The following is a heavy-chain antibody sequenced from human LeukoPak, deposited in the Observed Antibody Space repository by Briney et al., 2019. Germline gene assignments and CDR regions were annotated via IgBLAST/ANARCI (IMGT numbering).Heavy chain of an antibody. CDR2: INHSGST. CDR1: GGSFSGYY. J-gene: IGHJ1*01. CDR3: ARQAYSSSWYFQH. Sequence: PSETLSLTCAVYGGSFSGYYWSWIRQPPGKGLEWIGEINHSGSTNYNPSLKSRVTISVDTSKNQFSLKLSSVTAADTAVYYCARQAYSSSWYFQHWGQGTLVTVSS. D-gene: IGHD6-13*01. V-gene: IGHV4-34*01.